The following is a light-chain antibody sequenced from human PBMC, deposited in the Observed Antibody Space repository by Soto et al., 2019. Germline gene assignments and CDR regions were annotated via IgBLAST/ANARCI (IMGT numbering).Light chain of an antibody. CDR2: GNS. CDR3: QSYDSSLSAPV. J-gene: IGLJ2*01. CDR1: SSNIGAGYD. V-gene: IGLV1-40*01. Sequence: VVTQPPSVSGAPGQRVTISCTGSSSNIGAGYDVHWYQQLPGTAPKLLIYGNSNRPSGVPDRFSGSKSGTSASLAITGLQAEDEADYYCQSYDSSLSAPVFGGGTKLTVL.